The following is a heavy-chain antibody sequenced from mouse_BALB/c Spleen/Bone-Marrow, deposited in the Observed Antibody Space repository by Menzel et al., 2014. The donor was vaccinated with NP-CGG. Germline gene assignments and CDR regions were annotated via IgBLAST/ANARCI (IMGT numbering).Heavy chain of an antibody. V-gene: IGHV1S81*02. CDR2: INPSNGRT. Sequence: VKLQESGAELVKPGASVKLSCKASGYTFTSYWMHWVKQRPGQGLEWIGEINPSNGRTNYNEKFKSKATLTVVKSSSTSYMQLSSLTSEDSAVYYCARSYYRYDVIVYWGQGTLVTVSA. J-gene: IGHJ3*01. CDR3: ARSYYRYDVIVY. D-gene: IGHD2-14*01. CDR1: GYTFTSYW.